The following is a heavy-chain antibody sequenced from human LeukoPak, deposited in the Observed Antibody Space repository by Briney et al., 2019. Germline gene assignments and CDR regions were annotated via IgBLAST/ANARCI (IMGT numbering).Heavy chain of an antibody. CDR1: GGSISSTNW. J-gene: IGHJ3*02. CDR3: ARVASGYDVFDI. CDR2: IFQSGRT. Sequence: SETLSLTCAVSGGSISSTNWWSWVRQPPGKGLEWIGEIFQSGRTNYNPSLKSRVTISVDKSRNQFSLKLSSVTAADTAVFYCARVASGYDVFDIWGQGTMVTVSS. D-gene: IGHD3-3*01. V-gene: IGHV4-4*02.